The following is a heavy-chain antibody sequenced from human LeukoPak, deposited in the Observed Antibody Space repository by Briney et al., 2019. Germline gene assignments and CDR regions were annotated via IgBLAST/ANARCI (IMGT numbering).Heavy chain of an antibody. Sequence: SQTLSLTCAVSGGSISSGGYSWSWIRQPPGKGLEWIGYIYHSGSTYYNPSLKSRVTISVDRSKNQFSLKLSSVTAADTAVYYCASVSYDFWNGYYLDYWGQGTLVTVSS. CDR2: IYHSGST. J-gene: IGHJ4*02. CDR3: ASVSYDFWNGYYLDY. CDR1: GGSISSGGYS. V-gene: IGHV4-30-2*01. D-gene: IGHD3-3*01.